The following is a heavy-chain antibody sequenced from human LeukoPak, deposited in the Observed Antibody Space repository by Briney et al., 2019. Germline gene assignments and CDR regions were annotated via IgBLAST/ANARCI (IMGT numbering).Heavy chain of an antibody. V-gene: IGHV4-34*01. Sequence: SETLSLTCAVCGGSFSDYYWSWIRQSPGKGLEWIGEIKHSGSTNYNPSLKSRVTISVDTSRNRFSLKLSSVTAADTAVYYCARGRGITVPPYYFDYWGQGTLVTVSS. CDR2: IKHSGST. J-gene: IGHJ4*02. CDR3: ARGRGITVPPYYFDY. CDR1: GGSFSDYY. D-gene: IGHD1-14*01.